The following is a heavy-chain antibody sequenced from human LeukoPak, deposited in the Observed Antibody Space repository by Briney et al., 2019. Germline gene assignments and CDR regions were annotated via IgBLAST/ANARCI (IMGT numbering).Heavy chain of an antibody. J-gene: IGHJ6*02. CDR3: ARAGTQYYYYGLDV. CDR2: ISAYNGNT. D-gene: IGHD6-13*01. V-gene: IGHV1-18*01. CDR1: GYTFTTYA. Sequence: GASVKVSCKASGYTFTTYAISWVRQAPGQGLEWMGWISAYNGNTNYAQKLQGRVTMTTDTSTSTAYMELRSLRSDDTAAYYCARAGTQYYYYGLDVWGQGTTVTVSS.